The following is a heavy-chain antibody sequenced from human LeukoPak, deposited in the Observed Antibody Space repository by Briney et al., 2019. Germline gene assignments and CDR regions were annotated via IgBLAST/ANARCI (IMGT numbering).Heavy chain of an antibody. CDR2: INGDGSRT. V-gene: IGHV3-74*01. CDR1: GFTFSSYA. J-gene: IGHJ6*03. D-gene: IGHD3-3*01. CDR3: ARVGSERSGYFPHYHYHYYMDV. Sequence: PGGSLRLSCAASGFTFSSYAMSWVRQAPGKGLVWVSRINGDGSRTTYADSVKGRLTISRDNAKNTLYLQMNSLRAEDTAVYYCARVGSERSGYFPHYHYHYYMDVWGEGTTVTVSS.